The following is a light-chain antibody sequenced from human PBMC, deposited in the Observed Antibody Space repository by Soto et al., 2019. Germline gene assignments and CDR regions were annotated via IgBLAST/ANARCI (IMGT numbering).Light chain of an antibody. J-gene: IGKJ4*01. CDR2: GAS. CDR1: QSISKY. Sequence: DIQMTHSPSSLSASLGDRFTITCRASQSISKYLNWYQHKPGEATKLLIYGASTLQRGVPSRFSGGGSGTAFTLTISSLHPEDFATYYCHQTYTSTLKFGVGTTVE. CDR3: HQTYTSTLK. V-gene: IGKV1-39*01.